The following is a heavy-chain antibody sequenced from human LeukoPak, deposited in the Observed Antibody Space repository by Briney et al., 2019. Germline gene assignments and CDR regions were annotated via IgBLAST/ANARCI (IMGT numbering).Heavy chain of an antibody. CDR1: GFTFSSYS. Sequence: GGSLRLSCAASGFTFSSYSMNWVRQAPGKGLEWVSSISSSSSYIYYADSVKGRFTISRDNAKNSLYPQMNSLRAEDTAVYYCARDLRRNAFDIWGQGTMVTVSS. CDR2: ISSSSSYI. D-gene: IGHD4-17*01. V-gene: IGHV3-21*01. CDR3: ARDLRRNAFDI. J-gene: IGHJ3*02.